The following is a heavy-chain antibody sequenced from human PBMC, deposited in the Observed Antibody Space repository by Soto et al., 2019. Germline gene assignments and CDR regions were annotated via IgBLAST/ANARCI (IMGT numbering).Heavy chain of an antibody. Sequence: SVRLSCEASGFNFKKFAMGWVRQAPGEGLEWVSGISCCGGSTFYADSVKGRFSLARDDSKNTLSLQLNSLRVEDTAHYYCAKADGEQWLIPHLDNWGQGTQVTV. J-gene: IGHJ1*01. CDR2: ISCCGGST. CDR3: AKADGEQWLIPHLDN. V-gene: IGHV3-23*01. CDR1: GFNFKKFA. D-gene: IGHD6-19*01.